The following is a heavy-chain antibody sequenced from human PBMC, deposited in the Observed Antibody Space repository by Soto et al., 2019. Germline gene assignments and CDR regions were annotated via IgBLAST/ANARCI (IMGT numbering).Heavy chain of an antibody. CDR2: IIPIFGTA. V-gene: IGHV1-69*12. CDR1: GDTISTYA. CDR3: ATHSGSYVVFGAFEI. Sequence: QVQLVQSGAEVKKPGSSVKVSCKASGDTISTYAISWVRQASGQGLEWMGGIIPIFGTANYAQNFQGRVTITADESTSTAYMELSSLRSEDTAVYYCATHSGSYVVFGAFEIWGHGTAVTVSS. D-gene: IGHD1-26*01. J-gene: IGHJ3*02.